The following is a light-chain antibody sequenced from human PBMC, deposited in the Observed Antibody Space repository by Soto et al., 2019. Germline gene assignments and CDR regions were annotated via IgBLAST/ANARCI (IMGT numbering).Light chain of an antibody. CDR3: QNYNTVPPVT. V-gene: IGKV1-27*01. CDR2: AAS. Sequence: DIQMTQSPSSLSASVGDRVIITCRASQDINNYLAWYQHKPGKVPKPLIYAASTLRSGVPSRFSGSGSGTDFTLAISSLQPEDVATYYCQNYNTVPPVTFGPGTKVDV. J-gene: IGKJ3*01. CDR1: QDINNY.